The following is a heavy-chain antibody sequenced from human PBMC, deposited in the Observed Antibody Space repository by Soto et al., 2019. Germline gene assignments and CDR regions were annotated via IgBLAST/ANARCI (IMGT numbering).Heavy chain of an antibody. V-gene: IGHV3-21*01. Sequence: GGSVRLSCAASGFTFSSYSMNWVRQAPGKGLEWVSSISSSSSYIYYADSVKGRFTISRDNAKNSLYLQMNSLRAEDTAVYYCARDIGGYDRWYFDYWGQGTLVTVSS. D-gene: IGHD5-12*01. CDR1: GFTFSSYS. CDR2: ISSSSSYI. J-gene: IGHJ4*02. CDR3: ARDIGGYDRWYFDY.